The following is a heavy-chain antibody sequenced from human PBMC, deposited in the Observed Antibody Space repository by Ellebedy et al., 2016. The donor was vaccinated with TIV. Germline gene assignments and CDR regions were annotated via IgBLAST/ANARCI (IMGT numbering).Heavy chain of an antibody. CDR2: IVVGSGNT. CDR3: VAHREWEFLGHPLDY. D-gene: IGHD3-10*01. J-gene: IGHJ4*02. CDR1: GFTFTSSA. V-gene: IGHV1-58*02. Sequence: AASVKVSCKASGFTFTSSAMQWVRQARGQRLEWIGWIVVGSGNTNYAQHFQERVTLTRDMSTSTAYMELSSLRSEDTAVYYCVAHREWEFLGHPLDYWGQGTLLTVSS.